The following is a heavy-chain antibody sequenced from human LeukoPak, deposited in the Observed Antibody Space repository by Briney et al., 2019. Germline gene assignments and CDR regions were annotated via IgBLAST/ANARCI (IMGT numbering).Heavy chain of an antibody. CDR3: ARDFFPLSGSNHGYDP. D-gene: IGHD1-26*01. CDR2: ISAYNGNT. Sequence: GESLKISCKGSGYSFTSYGISWVRQAPGQGLEWMGWISAYNGNTNYAQKLQGRVTMTTDTSTSTAYMELRSLRSDDTAVYYCARDFFPLSGSNHGYDPWGQGTLVTVSS. J-gene: IGHJ5*02. CDR1: GYSFTSYG. V-gene: IGHV1-18*01.